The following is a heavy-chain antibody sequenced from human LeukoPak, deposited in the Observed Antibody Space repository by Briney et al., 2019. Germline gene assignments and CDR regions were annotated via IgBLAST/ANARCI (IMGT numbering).Heavy chain of an antibody. CDR1: GGSFSGYY. D-gene: IGHD3-3*01. V-gene: IGHV4-34*01. CDR3: ARADDFWSGYYRNYYYYMDV. CDR2: INHSGST. J-gene: IGHJ6*03. Sequence: SETLSPTCAVYGGSFSGYYWSWIRQPPGKGLEWIGEINHSGSTNYNPSLKSRVTISVDTSKNQFSLKLSSVTAADTAVYYCARADDFWSGYYRNYYYYMDVWGKGTTVTVSS.